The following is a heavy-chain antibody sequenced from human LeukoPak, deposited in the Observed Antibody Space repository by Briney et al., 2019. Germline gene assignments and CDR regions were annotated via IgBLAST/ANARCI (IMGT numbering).Heavy chain of an antibody. V-gene: IGHV3-30*03. D-gene: IGHD3-22*01. CDR2: ISYDGSNK. CDR1: GFTFSSYG. Sequence: GGSLRLSCAASGFTFSSYGMHWVRQAPGKGLEWVAVISYDGSNKYYADSVKGRFTISRDNAKNTLYLQMNSLRAEDTAVYYCARERDYYDSSGYSSPWGWGQGTLVTVSS. J-gene: IGHJ4*02. CDR3: ARERDYYDSSGYSSPWG.